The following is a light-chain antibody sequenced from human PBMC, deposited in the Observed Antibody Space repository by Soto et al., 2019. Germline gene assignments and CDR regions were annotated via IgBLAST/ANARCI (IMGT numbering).Light chain of an antibody. Sequence: DIQMTQSPSSLSASVGDRVTITCRASQSIRNYLNWYQQKPGKAPKLLIYATSNLQSGVPSRFSGRGFGTDFTLTISSLQPEDFATYYCQQSFTTPSFGQGTRLEIK. CDR1: QSIRNY. CDR3: QQSFTTPS. CDR2: ATS. V-gene: IGKV1-39*01. J-gene: IGKJ5*01.